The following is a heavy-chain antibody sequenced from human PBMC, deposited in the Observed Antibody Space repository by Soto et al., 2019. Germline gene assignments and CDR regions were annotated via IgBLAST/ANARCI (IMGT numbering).Heavy chain of an antibody. CDR3: ARTPLLDYRETPYYFDY. J-gene: IGHJ4*02. V-gene: IGHV4-30-4*01. CDR1: GGSISSGDYY. D-gene: IGHD3-16*01. CDR2: IYYSGST. Sequence: QVQLQESGPGLVKPSQTLSLTCTVSGGSISSGDYYWSWIRQHPGKGLEWIGYIYYSGSTYYNPSLKSRVTISVDTSKNQFSLKLSSVTAADTAVYYCARTPLLDYRETPYYFDYWGQGTLVTVSS.